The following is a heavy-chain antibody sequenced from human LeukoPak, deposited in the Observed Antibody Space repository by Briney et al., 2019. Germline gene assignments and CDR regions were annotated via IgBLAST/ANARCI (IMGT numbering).Heavy chain of an antibody. Sequence: HPGGSLRLSCAASGFTFSSYWMSWVRQAVGKGLEWVANIKQDGSEKYYVDSVKGRFTISRDNAKNSLYLQMNSLRAEDTAVYYCARMVVSPGWYFDLWGRGTLVTVSS. D-gene: IGHD3-10*01. CDR2: IKQDGSEK. J-gene: IGHJ2*01. CDR3: ARMVVSPGWYFDL. V-gene: IGHV3-7*01. CDR1: GFTFSSYW.